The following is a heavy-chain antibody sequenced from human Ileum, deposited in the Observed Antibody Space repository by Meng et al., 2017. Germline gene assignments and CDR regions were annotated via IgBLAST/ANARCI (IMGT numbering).Heavy chain of an antibody. CDR1: GVYFSTYD. CDR2: ISRNVTT. V-gene: IGHV4-34*01. Sequence: QGELQQWSAGLLKPSVALSRNCAIGGVYFSTYDWSSIRQSQGQGLWWIGEISRNVTTNYNPSLKSRVTISVDTSKNQFSLPVTSVTAADSALYYCARSGVTTVTYLDWGQGTLVTVSS. J-gene: IGHJ4*02. D-gene: IGHD4-11*01. CDR3: ARSGVTTVTYLD.